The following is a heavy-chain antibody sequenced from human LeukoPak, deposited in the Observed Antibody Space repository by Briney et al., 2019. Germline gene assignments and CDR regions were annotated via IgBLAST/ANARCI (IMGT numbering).Heavy chain of an antibody. D-gene: IGHD3-22*01. Sequence: TGGSLRLSCATSEFKFSSYFMHRIRQAPGKGLEWVSLISNDGSQKFYAESVKGRFTISRDNSKKTVYLQVNSLRTEDTALYYCARGPHYYDTSGDFYVDYWGQGTLVIASS. CDR3: ARGPHYYDTSGDFYVDY. CDR1: EFKFSSYF. CDR2: ISNDGSQK. V-gene: IGHV3-30*04. J-gene: IGHJ4*02.